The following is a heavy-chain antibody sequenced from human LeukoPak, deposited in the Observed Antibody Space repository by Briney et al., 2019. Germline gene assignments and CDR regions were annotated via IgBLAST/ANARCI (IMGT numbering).Heavy chain of an antibody. CDR3: AKLKSTGYSSSWYARYYMDV. CDR1: GGSISSSSYY. CDR2: IYYSGST. Sequence: SETLSLTCTVSGGSISSSSYYWGWIRQPPGKGLEWIGSIYYSGSTYYNPSLKSRVTISVDTSKNQFSLKLSSVTAADTAVYYCAKLKSTGYSSSWYARYYMDVWGKGTTVTVSS. J-gene: IGHJ6*03. V-gene: IGHV4-39*07. D-gene: IGHD6-13*01.